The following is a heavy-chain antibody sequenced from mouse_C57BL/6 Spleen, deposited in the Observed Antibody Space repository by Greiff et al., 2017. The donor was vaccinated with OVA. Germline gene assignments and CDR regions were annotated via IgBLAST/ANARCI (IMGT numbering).Heavy chain of an antibody. D-gene: IGHD3-2*02. CDR3: ARDSSGRGWFAY. CDR2: ISGGGGNT. J-gene: IGHJ3*01. Sequence: EVMLVESGGGLVKPGGSLKLSCAASGFTFSSYTMSWVRQTPEKRLEWVATISGGGGNTYYPDSVKGRFTISRDNAKNTLYLQMSSLRSEDTALYYCARDSSGRGWFAYWGQGTLVTVSA. CDR1: GFTFSSYT. V-gene: IGHV5-9*01.